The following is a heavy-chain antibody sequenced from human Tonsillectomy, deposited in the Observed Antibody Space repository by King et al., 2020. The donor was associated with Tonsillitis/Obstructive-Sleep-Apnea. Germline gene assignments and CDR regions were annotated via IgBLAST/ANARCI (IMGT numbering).Heavy chain of an antibody. CDR1: GFTFSDYY. D-gene: IGHD1-26*01. Sequence: VQLVESGGGLVKPGGSLRLSCAASGFTFSDYYMSWIRQAPGKGLEWLSYISSSGSIIYYADSVKGRFTISRDNAKNSLYQHMSSLSAEDTAVYYCARAVEPDAFDIWGQGTMVTVSS. V-gene: IGHV3-11*04. CDR2: ISSSGSII. J-gene: IGHJ3*02. CDR3: ARAVEPDAFDI.